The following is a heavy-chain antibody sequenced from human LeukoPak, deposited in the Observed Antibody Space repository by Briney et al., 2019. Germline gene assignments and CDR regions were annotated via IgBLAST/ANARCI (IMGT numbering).Heavy chain of an antibody. D-gene: IGHD2-8*01. CDR3: AKDRFCTNDICHGDFDY. J-gene: IGHJ4*02. V-gene: IGHV3-23*01. Sequence: GGSLRLSCAASGFTFSSYAVSWVRQAPGKGLEWVSSISGSGGSTYSADSVKGRFTISRDNSKNTLYLQMNSLRAEDTALYYCAKDRFCTNDICHGDFDYWGQGTLVTVSS. CDR2: ISGSGGST. CDR1: GFTFSSYA.